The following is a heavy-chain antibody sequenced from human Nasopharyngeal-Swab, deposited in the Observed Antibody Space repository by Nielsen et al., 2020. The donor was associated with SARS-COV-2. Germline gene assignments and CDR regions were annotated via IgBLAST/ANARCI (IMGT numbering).Heavy chain of an antibody. D-gene: IGHD2-15*01. CDR1: GFTFSSYA. Sequence: GESLKISCAASGFTFSSYAMSWVRQAPGKGLEWVSAISGSGGSTYYADSVKGRFTISRDNSKNTLYLQMNSLRAEDTAVYYCAKARVVVVAATQDAFDIWGQGTMVTVSS. V-gene: IGHV3-23*01. J-gene: IGHJ3*02. CDR3: AKARVVVVAATQDAFDI. CDR2: ISGSGGST.